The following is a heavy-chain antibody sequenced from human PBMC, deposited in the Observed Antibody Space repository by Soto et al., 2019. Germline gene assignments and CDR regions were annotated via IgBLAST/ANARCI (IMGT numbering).Heavy chain of an antibody. J-gene: IGHJ4*02. CDR3: HGYGY. D-gene: IGHD5-12*01. Sequence: EVQLVESGGGLIQPGGSLRLSCVVSGFTVSSSNYMSWVRQAPGKGLEWVSVIYTGGTTYYADSVKGRFTISRDNSKNTLYLQMTSLRAEDTAVYYCHGYGYWGQGTLVTVSS. CDR1: GFTVSSSNY. CDR2: IYTGGTT. V-gene: IGHV3-53*01.